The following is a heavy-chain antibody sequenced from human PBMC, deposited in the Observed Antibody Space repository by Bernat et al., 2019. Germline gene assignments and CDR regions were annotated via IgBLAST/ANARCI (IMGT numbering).Heavy chain of an antibody. CDR2: INPNSGGT. Sequence: QVQLVQSGAEVKKPGASVKVSCKASGYTFTGYYMHWVRQAPGQGLEWMGWINPNSGGTNYAQKFQGWVTMTRDTPISTAYMELSRLRSDDTAVYYCARGEDIVVVPAAIPLGPWGQGTLVTVSS. D-gene: IGHD2-2*01. V-gene: IGHV1-2*04. CDR1: GYTFTGYY. J-gene: IGHJ5*02. CDR3: ARGEDIVVVPAAIPLGP.